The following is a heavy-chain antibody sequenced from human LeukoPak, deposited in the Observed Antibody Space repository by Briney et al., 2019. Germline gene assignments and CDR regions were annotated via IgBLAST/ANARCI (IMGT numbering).Heavy chain of an antibody. CDR3: ATWGSSSSPLPSMDV. CDR1: GYIFTKYY. V-gene: IGHV1-46*01. J-gene: IGHJ6*02. D-gene: IGHD2-2*01. Sequence: ASVKVSCKASGYIFTKYYMHWVRQAPGQGLEWMGIINPSDGGTTYAQKFEGRITMARDTSTSTVYMELSTLTSEDTAVYYCATWGSSSSPLPSMDVWGQGTSVTVSS. CDR2: INPSDGGT.